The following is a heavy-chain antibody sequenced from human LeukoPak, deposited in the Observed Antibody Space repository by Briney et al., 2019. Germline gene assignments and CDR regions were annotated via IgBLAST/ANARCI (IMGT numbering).Heavy chain of an antibody. J-gene: IGHJ5*02. CDR1: GGTFSSYA. V-gene: IGHV1-69*05. D-gene: IGHD3-3*01. Sequence: SVKVSCKASGGTFSSYAISWVRQAPGQGLEWMGGIIPIFGTANYAQKFQGRVTITTDESTSTAYMELSSLGSGDTAVYYCARDLWSGYCNWFDPWGQGTLVTVSS. CDR3: ARDLWSGYCNWFDP. CDR2: IIPIFGTA.